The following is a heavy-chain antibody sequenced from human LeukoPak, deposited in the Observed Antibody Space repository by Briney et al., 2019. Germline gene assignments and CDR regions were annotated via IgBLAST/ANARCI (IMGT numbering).Heavy chain of an antibody. Sequence: SETLSLTCAVYGGSFSGHYWSWIRQPPGKGLEWIGEINHSGSTNYNPSLKSRVTISVDTSKNQFSLKLSSVTAADTAVYYCARGTWWEPPDYWGQGTLVTVSS. CDR2: INHSGST. D-gene: IGHD1-26*01. V-gene: IGHV4-34*01. CDR1: GGSFSGHY. CDR3: ARGTWWEPPDY. J-gene: IGHJ4*02.